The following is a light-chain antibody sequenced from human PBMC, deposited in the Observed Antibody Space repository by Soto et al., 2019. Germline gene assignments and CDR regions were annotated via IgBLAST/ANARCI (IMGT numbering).Light chain of an antibody. Sequence: QSALTQPASVSGSPGQSITISCTGTSSDVGRYNYVSWYQQHPGKAPKLMIYDVNTRPSGVSNRFSGSKSGNTASLTISGLQAEDEADYYCSSFTPSTTQVFGPGTKVTVL. J-gene: IGLJ1*01. V-gene: IGLV2-14*03. CDR3: SSFTPSTTQV. CDR1: SSDVGRYNY. CDR2: DVN.